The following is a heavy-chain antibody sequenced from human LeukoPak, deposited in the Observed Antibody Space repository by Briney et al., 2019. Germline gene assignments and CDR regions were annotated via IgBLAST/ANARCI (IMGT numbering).Heavy chain of an antibody. Sequence: SETLSLTCTVSGGSIGSSSYYWGWIRQPPGKGLEWIGSIYYSGSTYYNPSLKSRVTISVDTSKNQFSLKLSSVTAADTAVYYCARLSDFWSGSRYFDLWGRGTLVTVSS. V-gene: IGHV4-39*01. CDR3: ARLSDFWSGSRYFDL. D-gene: IGHD3-3*01. CDR2: IYYSGST. J-gene: IGHJ2*01. CDR1: GGSIGSSSYY.